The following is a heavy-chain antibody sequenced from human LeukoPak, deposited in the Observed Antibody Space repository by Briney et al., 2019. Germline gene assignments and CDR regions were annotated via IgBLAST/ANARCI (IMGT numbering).Heavy chain of an antibody. Sequence: GGSLRLSCAASGFTFSSHSMNWVRQAPGKGLEWVSFISSSSSYIYYADSVKGRFTISRDNAKNSLYLQMNSLRAEDTAVYYCARDSSSGQYYDSSASFDSWGQGTLVTVSP. J-gene: IGHJ4*02. D-gene: IGHD3-22*01. V-gene: IGHV3-21*01. CDR1: GFTFSSHS. CDR3: ARDSSSGQYYDSSASFDS. CDR2: ISSSSSYI.